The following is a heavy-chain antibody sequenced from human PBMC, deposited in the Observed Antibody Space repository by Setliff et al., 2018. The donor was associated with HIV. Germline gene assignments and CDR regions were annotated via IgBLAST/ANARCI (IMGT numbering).Heavy chain of an antibody. CDR3: ARARYIVIRGDAGMDV. Sequence: SETLSLTCAVYGGSFSGYYWSWTRQPPEKGLEWIGNIYDSESTYYNPSLKSRVTISVDTSKNQVSLKLSSVTASDTAVYYCARARYIVIRGDAGMDVWGPGTTVTVSS. V-gene: IGHV4-34*01. J-gene: IGHJ6*02. CDR2: IYDSEST. D-gene: IGHD3-10*01. CDR1: GGSFSGYY.